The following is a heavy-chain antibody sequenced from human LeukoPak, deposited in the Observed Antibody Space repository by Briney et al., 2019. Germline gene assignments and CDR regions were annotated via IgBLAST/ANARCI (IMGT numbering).Heavy chain of an antibody. CDR3: AKHSYGGYVDY. Sequence: SETLSLTCAVYGGSFSGYYWSWIRQPPGKGLEWIGEINHSGSTNYNPSLKSRVTISVDTSKNQFSLKLSSVTAADTAVYYCAKHSYGGYVDYWGQGTLVTVSS. J-gene: IGHJ4*02. CDR1: GGSFSGYY. V-gene: IGHV4-34*01. D-gene: IGHD3-10*01. CDR2: INHSGST.